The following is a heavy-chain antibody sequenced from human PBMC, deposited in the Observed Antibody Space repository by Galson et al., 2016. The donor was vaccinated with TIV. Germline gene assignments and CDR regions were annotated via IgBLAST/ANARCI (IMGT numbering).Heavy chain of an antibody. CDR2: ISAGGGRT. V-gene: IGHV3-23*01. CDR3: ARVYNSYFIDY. CDR1: GFTFSSFA. D-gene: IGHD3-10*01. J-gene: IGHJ4*02. Sequence: SLRLSCAASGFTFSSFAVSWVRQAPGKGLEWVSGISAGGGRTNYADSVKGRFTISRDNSKSTLYLQMSSLRPGDSAVYLCARVYNSYFIDYWGQGTLVTVSS.